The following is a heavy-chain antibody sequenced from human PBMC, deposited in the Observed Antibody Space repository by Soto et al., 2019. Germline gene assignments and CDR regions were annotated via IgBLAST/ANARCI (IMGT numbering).Heavy chain of an antibody. J-gene: IGHJ4*02. V-gene: IGHV5-51*01. CDR1: GYSFTSYW. D-gene: IGHD6-19*01. CDR2: IYPGDSDT. CDR3: ARHGYSSGPRTGVDF. Sequence: GESLKISCKGSGYSFTSYWIGWVRQMPGKGLEWMGIIYPGDSDTRYSPSFQGQVTISADKSISTAYLQWSSLKASDTAMYYCARHGYSSGPRTGVDFWGPGTLVTVSS.